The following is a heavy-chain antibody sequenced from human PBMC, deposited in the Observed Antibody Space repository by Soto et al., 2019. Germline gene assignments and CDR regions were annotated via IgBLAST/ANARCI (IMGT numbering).Heavy chain of an antibody. CDR1: GFTFSSYW. D-gene: IGHD3-3*01. CDR2: INSDGSTT. V-gene: IGHV3-74*01. CDR3: ERDHRGLL. J-gene: IGHJ4*02. Sequence: EVQLVESGGGLVQPGGSLRLSCAASGFTFSSYWMHWVRQVPGKGLVWVSRINSDGSTTSYADSVKGRFTISRDNAKNTLDLQMNSLGAEATAVYFCERDHRGLLWGQGTQVTVSS.